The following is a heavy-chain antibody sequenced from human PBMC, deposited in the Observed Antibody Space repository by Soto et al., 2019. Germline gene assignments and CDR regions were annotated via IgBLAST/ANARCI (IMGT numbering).Heavy chain of an antibody. CDR1: GFTCSSYG. Sequence: PGGSLRLSCAASGFTCSSYGMHWVRQAPGKGLEWVAVIWYDGSNKYYADSVKGRFTISRDNSKNTLYLQMNSLRAEDTAVYYCARDHDYGDYFDYWGQGTLVTSPQ. V-gene: IGHV3-33*01. CDR2: IWYDGSNK. J-gene: IGHJ4*02. CDR3: ARDHDYGDYFDY. D-gene: IGHD4-17*01.